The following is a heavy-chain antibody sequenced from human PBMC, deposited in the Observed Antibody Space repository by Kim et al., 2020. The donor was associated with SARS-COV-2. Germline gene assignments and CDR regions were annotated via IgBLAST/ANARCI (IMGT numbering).Heavy chain of an antibody. Sequence: SETLSLTCTVSGGSISSGGYYWSWIRQHPGKGLEWIGYIYYSGSTYYNPSLKSRVTISVDTSKNQFSLKLSSVTAADTAVYYCARDTPPSHNYYYGMDVWGQGTTVTVSS. V-gene: IGHV4-31*03. CDR3: ARDTPPSHNYYYGMDV. CDR1: GGSISSGGYY. CDR2: IYYSGST. J-gene: IGHJ6*02.